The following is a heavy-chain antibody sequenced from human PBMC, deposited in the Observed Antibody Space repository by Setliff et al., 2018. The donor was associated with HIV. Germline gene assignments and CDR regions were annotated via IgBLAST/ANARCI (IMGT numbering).Heavy chain of an antibody. J-gene: IGHJ4*02. CDR1: GFSFSSHS. Sequence: PGGSLRLSCAASGFSFSSHSMSWVRQAPGKGLEWVASISNSGESKYYADSMKGRFTISRDNSENTLYLKMNSLRDDDTAVYYCAKVTSGRKTNDYWGQGTLVTVSS. CDR2: ISNSGESK. D-gene: IGHD6-19*01. V-gene: IGHV3-23*01. CDR3: AKVTSGRKTNDY.